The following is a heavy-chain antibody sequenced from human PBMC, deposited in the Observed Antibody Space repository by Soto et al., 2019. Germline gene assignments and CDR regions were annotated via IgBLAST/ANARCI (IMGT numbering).Heavy chain of an antibody. V-gene: IGHV3-64*01. CDR2: ISANGDTT. J-gene: IGHJ6*02. CDR3: PRPWRADL. Sequence: EVQLVESGGGLVQPGGSLRLSCAASGFTFSNFAMHWLRQAPGKGLECVSVISANGDTTYYANSVKDRFTISRDDSKNTLYLQMGSLRADDLAVYYCPRPWRADLWRQGTTVVVSS. CDR1: GFTFSNFA.